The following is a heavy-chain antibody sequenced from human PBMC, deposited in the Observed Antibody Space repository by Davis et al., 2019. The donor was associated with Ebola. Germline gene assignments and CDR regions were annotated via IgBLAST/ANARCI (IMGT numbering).Heavy chain of an antibody. Sequence: GESLKISCAASGFTLSDYYMSWIRQAPGKGLEWVSSIRSSDTTIYYSDPVKGRFTVSRDNAKNSLYLQMSSLRPEDTAVYYCASGGPRDGYNLPLDYWGQGTLVTVSS. J-gene: IGHJ4*02. D-gene: IGHD5-24*01. CDR2: IRSSDTTI. V-gene: IGHV3-11*04. CDR1: GFTLSDYY. CDR3: ASGGPRDGYNLPLDY.